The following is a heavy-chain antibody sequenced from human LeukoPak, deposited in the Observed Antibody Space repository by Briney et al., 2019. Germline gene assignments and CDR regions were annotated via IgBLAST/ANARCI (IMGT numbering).Heavy chain of an antibody. CDR3: ARDRVVVIDTYYSDSYGMDV. Sequence: GASVKVSCKASGGTFSSYAISWVRQAPGQGLEWVGRIIPIFCITNYAQKFQGRVTITADKSTSTAYMELSSMRSEDTAVYYCARDRVVVIDTYYSDSYGMDVWGRGTTVTVSS. J-gene: IGHJ6*02. CDR1: GGTFSSYA. CDR2: IIPIFCIT. D-gene: IGHD2-21*01. V-gene: IGHV1-69*04.